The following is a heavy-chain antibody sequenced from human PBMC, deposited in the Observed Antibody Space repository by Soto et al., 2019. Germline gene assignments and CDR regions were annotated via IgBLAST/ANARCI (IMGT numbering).Heavy chain of an antibody. CDR3: AKETASFNDH. CDR1: GFTFGGYW. CDR2: INPDGSIA. D-gene: IGHD1-1*01. Sequence: GGSLRLSCAASGFTFGGYWMHWVRQAPGEGLVWVSRINPDGSIANYADSVKGRFTISRDNAKNTLFLLMNGLRAEDTAVYYCAKETASFNDHWGQGTLVTVSS. J-gene: IGHJ4*02. V-gene: IGHV3-74*01.